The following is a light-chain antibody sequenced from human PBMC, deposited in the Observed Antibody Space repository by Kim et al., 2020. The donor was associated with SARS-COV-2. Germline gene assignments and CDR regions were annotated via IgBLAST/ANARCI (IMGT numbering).Light chain of an antibody. CDR1: QSVSRSY. V-gene: IGKV3-20*01. CDR3: QQYGSSPYT. CDR2: GAS. Sequence: SPGESATLSCRARQSVSRSYLDWYQQNTGQATRLLIYGASSRATGIPDRFSGSGSGTDFTLTISRLEPEDFAVYYCQQYGSSPYTFGQGTKLEI. J-gene: IGKJ2*01.